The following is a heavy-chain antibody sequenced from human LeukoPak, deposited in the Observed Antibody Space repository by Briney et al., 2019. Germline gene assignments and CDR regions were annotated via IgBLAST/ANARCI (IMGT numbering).Heavy chain of an antibody. J-gene: IGHJ4*02. CDR3: ARDYDY. V-gene: IGHV4-4*07. CDR2: IYSSGST. CDR1: GGSISGYY. Sequence: SETLSLTCSVSGGSISGYYWSWIRQPAGKGLEWVGRIYSSGSTNYNPSLKSRVTMSVDTSKKQFSLKLSSVTAADTALYYCARDYDYWGQGTLVTVSS.